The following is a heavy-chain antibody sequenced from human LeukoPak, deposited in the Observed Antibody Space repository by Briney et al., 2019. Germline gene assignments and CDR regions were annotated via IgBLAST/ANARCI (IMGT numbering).Heavy chain of an antibody. CDR2: ISYNGGRK. D-gene: IGHD6-13*01. CDR1: GFSFSGYA. CDR3: AKGGSSWLDV. J-gene: IGHJ6*04. Sequence: GGSLRLSCVASGFSFSGYAIHWVRQAPGKGLEWVALISYNGGRKDYADSVKGRFTIDRDNSKNTVYLQMNSLRAEDTAVYYCAKGGSSWLDVWGKGTTVTISS. V-gene: IGHV3-30*04.